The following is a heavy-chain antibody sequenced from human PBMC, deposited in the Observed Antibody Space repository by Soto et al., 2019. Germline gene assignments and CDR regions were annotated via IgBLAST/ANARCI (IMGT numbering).Heavy chain of an antibody. J-gene: IGHJ4*02. V-gene: IGHV3-48*01. CDR2: ISTSSSTI. CDR1: GFTFSSYS. Sequence: PGGSLRLSCAASGFTFSSYSMNWVRQAPGKGLEWASYISTSSSTIYYADSVRGRFTISRDNAKNSLYLQMNSLRAEDTAVYYCARVVISGSYLDYWGQGTLVTVSS. D-gene: IGHD1-26*01. CDR3: ARVVISGSYLDY.